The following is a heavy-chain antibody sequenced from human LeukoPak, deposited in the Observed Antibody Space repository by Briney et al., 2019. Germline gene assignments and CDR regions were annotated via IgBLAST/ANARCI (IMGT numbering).Heavy chain of an antibody. J-gene: IGHJ5*02. V-gene: IGHV1-69*05. D-gene: IGHD3-10*01. CDR2: IIPIFGTA. Sequence: ASVKVSCKASGGTFSSYAISWVRQAPGQGLEWMGGIIPIFGTANYAQKFQGRVTMTRNTSISTAYMELSSLRSEDTAVYYCARGGFRWFGELLNWFDPWGQGTLVTVSS. CDR1: GGTFSSYA. CDR3: ARGGFRWFGELLNWFDP.